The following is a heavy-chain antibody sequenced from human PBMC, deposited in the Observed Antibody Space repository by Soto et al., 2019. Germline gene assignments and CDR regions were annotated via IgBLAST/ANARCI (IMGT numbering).Heavy chain of an antibody. CDR1: GYSFINHW. CDR2: IYPGDSDT. V-gene: IGHV5-51*01. J-gene: IGHJ5*02. D-gene: IGHD5-18*01. Sequence: PGESLKISCEGSGYSFINHWIGWVRQMPGKGLEWMGIIYPGDSDTRYSPSFQGQVTISADKSISTAYLQWSSLKASDTAMYYCARLGSSFTGYSYGPNWFDPWGQGTLVTVSS. CDR3: ARLGSSFTGYSYGPNWFDP.